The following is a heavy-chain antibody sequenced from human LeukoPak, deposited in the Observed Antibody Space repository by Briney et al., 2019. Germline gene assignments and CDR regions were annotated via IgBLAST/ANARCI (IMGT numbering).Heavy chain of an antibody. Sequence: GGPLRLSCAASGFNFDDYGMSWVRQAPGKGLEWVSDINWNGASTSYADSVKGRFTISRDNAKNSLYLQMNSLRDEDTALYYCARGYSGYDFGRYFDSWGQGTLVTVSS. V-gene: IGHV3-20*04. CDR1: GFNFDDYG. J-gene: IGHJ4*02. CDR3: ARGYSGYDFGRYFDS. CDR2: INWNGAST. D-gene: IGHD5-12*01.